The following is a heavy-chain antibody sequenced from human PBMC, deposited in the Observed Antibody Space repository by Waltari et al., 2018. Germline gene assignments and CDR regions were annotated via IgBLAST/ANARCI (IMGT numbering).Heavy chain of an antibody. CDR3: ARDDRDGLPDYFDF. V-gene: IGHV3-64*01. J-gene: IGHJ4*02. Sequence: EVQLVESGGGLVQPGGSLRLSCAASGFSFSIYAMHWVRQAPGKGLEYVSAISSNGVSTYYANSMKGRLSISRDNSKNTLYLQMGSLRAEDMAVYYCARDDRDGLPDYFDFWGQGTLVTVSS. D-gene: IGHD2-8*01. CDR1: GFSFSIYA. CDR2: ISSNGVST.